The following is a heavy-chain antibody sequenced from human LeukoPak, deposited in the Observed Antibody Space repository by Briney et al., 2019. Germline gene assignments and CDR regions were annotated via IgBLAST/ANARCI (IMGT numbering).Heavy chain of an antibody. CDR1: GFTFSSYG. Sequence: QPGRSLRLSCAASGFTFSSYGMHWVRQAPGKGLEWVAVISYDGSNKYYADSVKGRFTISRDNSKNTLYLQMNSLRAEDTAVYYCASDSTGDGYFDYWGQGTLVKVSS. CDR2: ISYDGSNK. D-gene: IGHD3-10*01. V-gene: IGHV3-30*03. CDR3: ASDSTGDGYFDY. J-gene: IGHJ4*02.